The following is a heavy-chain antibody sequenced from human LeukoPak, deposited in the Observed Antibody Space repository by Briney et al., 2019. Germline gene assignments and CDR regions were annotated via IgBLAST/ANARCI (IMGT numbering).Heavy chain of an antibody. V-gene: IGHV1-18*01. Sequence: ASVKVSCKTSGYNFKNYGIGWVRQAPGQGLEWMGWISAYSGNTNYAQNLQGRVTMTTDTSTGTAYMELRSLRSDDTAIYYCARGGLTDSGLDYWGQGTLVTVSS. D-gene: IGHD3-9*01. CDR2: ISAYSGNT. J-gene: IGHJ4*02. CDR3: ARGGLTDSGLDY. CDR1: GYNFKNYG.